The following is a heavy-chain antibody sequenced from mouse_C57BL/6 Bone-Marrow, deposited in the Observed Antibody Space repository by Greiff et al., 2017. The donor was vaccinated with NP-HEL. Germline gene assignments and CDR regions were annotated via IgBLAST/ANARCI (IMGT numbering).Heavy chain of an antibody. CDR1: GYTFTSYT. CDR3: ASPNWDFFDY. Sequence: QVQLQQSGAELARPGASVKMSCKASGYTFTSYTMHWVKQRPGQGLEWIGYINPSSGYTKYNQKFKDKATLTADKSSSTAYMQLSSLTSEDSAVYYCASPNWDFFDYWGQGTTLTVSS. J-gene: IGHJ2*01. D-gene: IGHD4-1*02. CDR2: INPSSGYT. V-gene: IGHV1-4*01.